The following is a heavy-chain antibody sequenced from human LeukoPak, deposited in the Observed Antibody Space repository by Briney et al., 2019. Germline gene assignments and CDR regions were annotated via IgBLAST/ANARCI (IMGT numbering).Heavy chain of an antibody. D-gene: IGHD3/OR15-3a*01. J-gene: IGHJ4*02. V-gene: IGHV5-51*01. CDR2: TGASDT. CDR3: ARHFGTGTPFDF. Sequence: GESLQISFHGSGYRFINYWIAWVRQVPGKGLEWMGVTGASDTRYSPSFEGQVTMAFDKSINTAYLQWSSLKASDTAIYYCARHFGTGTPFDFWGQGTLVTVSS. CDR1: GYRFINYW.